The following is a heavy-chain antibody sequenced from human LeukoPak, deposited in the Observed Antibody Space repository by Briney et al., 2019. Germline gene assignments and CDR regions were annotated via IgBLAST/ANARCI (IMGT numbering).Heavy chain of an antibody. CDR2: ISGSGGST. D-gene: IGHD2-15*01. CDR3: ARSGGKGDAFDI. J-gene: IGHJ3*02. Sequence: QSGGSLRLSCAASGFTFSSYAMSWVRQAPGKGLEWVSAISGSGGSTYYADSVKGRFTISRDNSKNTLYLQMNSLRAEDPAVYYCARSGGKGDAFDIWGQGTMVTVSS. V-gene: IGHV3-23*01. CDR1: GFTFSSYA.